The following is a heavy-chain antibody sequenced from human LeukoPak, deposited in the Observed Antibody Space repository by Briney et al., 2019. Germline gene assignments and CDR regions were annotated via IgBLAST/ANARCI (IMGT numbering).Heavy chain of an antibody. V-gene: IGHV3-48*02. J-gene: IGHJ4*02. CDR1: GFIFSDYS. Sequence: GGSLRLSCAASGFIFSDYSMNWVRQTPGKGLEWVAYISSGGSTIYYADSVGGRLTISRDSARNSLYLQMNSLGDEDTAVYYCARDETGVGSGGIDFWGQGTLVTVSS. CDR2: ISSGGSTI. D-gene: IGHD2-8*02. CDR3: ARDETGVGSGGIDF.